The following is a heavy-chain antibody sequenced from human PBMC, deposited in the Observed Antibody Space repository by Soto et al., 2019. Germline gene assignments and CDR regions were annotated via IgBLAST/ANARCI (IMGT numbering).Heavy chain of an antibody. J-gene: IGHJ4*02. CDR2: IYYSGST. Sequence: SETLSLTCTVSGGSVSSGSYYWSWIRQPPGKGLEWIGYIYYSGSTNYNPSLKSRVTISVDTSKNQFSLKLSSVTAADTAVYYCARVATDYGDSNFDYWGQGTLVTVSS. D-gene: IGHD4-17*01. V-gene: IGHV4-61*01. CDR1: GGSVSSGSYY. CDR3: ARVATDYGDSNFDY.